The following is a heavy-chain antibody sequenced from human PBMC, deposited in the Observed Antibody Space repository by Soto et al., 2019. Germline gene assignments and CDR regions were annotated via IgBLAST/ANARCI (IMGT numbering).Heavy chain of an antibody. CDR2: VYSTGTI. CDR3: ARDDFGRNTRAFKP. Sequence: PSETLSLTCTVSGDFISYYSWAWIRQSAGKGLEWIGRVYSTGTIFYNPSLKSRATMSVDTSKNQFSLKLTSVNAADTAVYYCARDDFGRNTRAFKPWGKGTLVTVSS. J-gene: IGHJ5*02. CDR1: GDFISYYS. D-gene: IGHD4-17*01. V-gene: IGHV4-4*07.